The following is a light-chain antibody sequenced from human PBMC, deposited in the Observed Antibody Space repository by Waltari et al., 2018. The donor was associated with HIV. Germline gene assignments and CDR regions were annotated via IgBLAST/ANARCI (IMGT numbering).Light chain of an antibody. CDR2: GNG. V-gene: IGLV1-40*01. J-gene: IGLJ1*01. CDR1: SSNIGAGYD. Sequence: QSVLTQPPSVSGAPGQRVTISCTGSSSNIGAGYDVHWYQQLPGTAPKLLIYGNGNRPSGVPYRFSGSKSGTSASLAITGLQAEDEADYYCQSYDSSLSGYVFGTGTKVTVL. CDR3: QSYDSSLSGYV.